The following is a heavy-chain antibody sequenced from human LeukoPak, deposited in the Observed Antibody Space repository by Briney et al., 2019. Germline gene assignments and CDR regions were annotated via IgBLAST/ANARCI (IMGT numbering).Heavy chain of an antibody. CDR2: IASSGTTK. Sequence: PGGSLRLSCAASGFTFSNYWMSWVRQAPGKGLEWVSNIASSGTTKYYADSVKGRFSISRDNAKSSLYLQMNSLRVEDTAVYYCTLLAVASDFDYWGQGALVTVSS. J-gene: IGHJ4*02. CDR3: TLLAVASDFDY. V-gene: IGHV3-48*04. CDR1: GFTFSNYW. D-gene: IGHD6-19*01.